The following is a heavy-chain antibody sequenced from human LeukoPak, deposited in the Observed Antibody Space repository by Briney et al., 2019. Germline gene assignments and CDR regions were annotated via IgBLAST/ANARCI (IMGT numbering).Heavy chain of an antibody. Sequence: GGSLRLSCAASGFTFSSYSMNWVRQAPGKGLEWVSSISSSSSYIYYADSVKGRFTISRDNAKNSLYLQMNSLRAEDTAVYYCVRDSVPGSWEFDYWGQGTLVTVSS. CDR2: ISSSSSYI. V-gene: IGHV3-21*01. CDR3: VRDSVPGSWEFDY. J-gene: IGHJ4*02. CDR1: GFTFSSYS. D-gene: IGHD6-13*01.